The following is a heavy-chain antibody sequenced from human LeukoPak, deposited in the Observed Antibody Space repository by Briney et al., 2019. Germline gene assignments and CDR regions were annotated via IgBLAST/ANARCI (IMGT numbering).Heavy chain of an antibody. CDR2: IYYGGST. J-gene: IGHJ4*02. D-gene: IGHD1-14*01. V-gene: IGHV4-39*07. CDR3: ARGIGRRPYYFDY. Sequence: SETLSLTCTVSGGSISSSSYYWGWIRQPPGKGLEWIGSIYYGGSTYYNPSLKSRVTISVDTSKNQFSLKLSSVTAADTAVYYCARGIGRRPYYFDYWGQGTLVTVSS. CDR1: GGSISSSSYY.